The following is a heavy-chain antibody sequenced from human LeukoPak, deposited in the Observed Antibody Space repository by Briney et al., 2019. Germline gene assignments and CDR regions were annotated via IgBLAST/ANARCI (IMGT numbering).Heavy chain of an antibody. CDR2: IRYDGTNK. J-gene: IGHJ4*02. CDR3: AKDLMVRGVIISGGYYFDY. V-gene: IGHV3-30*02. D-gene: IGHD3-10*01. Sequence: GGSLRLSCTASGFTFSSYGMHWVRQAPGKGLEWLTFIRYDGTNKYYADSVKGRFTISRGNSKNTLYLQMNSLRAEDTAVYYCAKDLMVRGVIISGGYYFDYWGQGTLVTVSS. CDR1: GFTFSSYG.